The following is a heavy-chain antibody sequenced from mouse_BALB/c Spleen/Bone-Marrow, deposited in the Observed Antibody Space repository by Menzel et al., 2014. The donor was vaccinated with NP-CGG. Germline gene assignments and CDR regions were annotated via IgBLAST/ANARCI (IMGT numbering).Heavy chain of an antibody. CDR2: ISSGSSTI. CDR1: GFTFSSFG. J-gene: IGHJ2*01. D-gene: IGHD1-1*01. V-gene: IGHV5-17*02. CDR3: ARSGSSSGYFDY. Sequence: DVMLVESGGGLVQPGGSRKLSYAASGFTFSSFGMHWVRQAPEKGLEWVAYISSGSSTIYYADTVMGRFTISRDNPKNTLFLQMTSLRSEDTAMYYCARSGSSSGYFDYWGQGTTLTVSS.